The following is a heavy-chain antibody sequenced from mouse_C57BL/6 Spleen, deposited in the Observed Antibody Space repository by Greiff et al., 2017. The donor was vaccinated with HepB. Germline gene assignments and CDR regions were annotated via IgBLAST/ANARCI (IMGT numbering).Heavy chain of an antibody. CDR3: AREVGLDY. J-gene: IGHJ2*01. CDR2: IYPGSGNT. Sequence: VKLMESGAELVRPGASVKLSCKASGYTFTDYYINWVKQRPGQGLEWIARIYPGSGNTYYNEKFKGKATLTAEKSSSTAYMQLSSLTSEDSAVYFCAREVGLDYWGQGTTLTVSS. V-gene: IGHV1-76*01. CDR1: GYTFTDYY.